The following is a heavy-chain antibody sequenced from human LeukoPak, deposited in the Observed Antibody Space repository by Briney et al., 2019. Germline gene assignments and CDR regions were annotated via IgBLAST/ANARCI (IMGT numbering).Heavy chain of an antibody. D-gene: IGHD2-15*01. CDR1: GGSISSSSYY. V-gene: IGHV4-39*02. CDR2: IYYSGST. Sequence: SETLSLTCTVSGGSISSSSYYWGWIRQPPWKGLEWIGSIYYSGSTYYNPSLKSRVTISVDTSKNQFSLKLSSVTAADTAVYYCARDGSRGYFYFDYWGQGTLVTVSS. J-gene: IGHJ4*02. CDR3: ARDGSRGYFYFDY.